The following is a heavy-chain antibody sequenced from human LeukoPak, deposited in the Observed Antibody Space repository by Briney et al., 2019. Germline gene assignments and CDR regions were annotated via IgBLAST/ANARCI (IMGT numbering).Heavy chain of an antibody. V-gene: IGHV4-61*02. CDR3: ARVQYDFWSGYPLGLFDP. CDR1: GGSISSVSYD. D-gene: IGHD3-3*01. J-gene: IGHJ5*02. CDR2: IYTSGCT. Sequence: NPSQTLSLTCTVSGGSISSVSYDRSSIRQPAGKGLEWIGRIYTSGCTNNNHSIKSRVTISVDTSKNQFSLKLSSVTAADTAVYYCARVQYDFWSGYPLGLFDPWGQGTLVTVSS.